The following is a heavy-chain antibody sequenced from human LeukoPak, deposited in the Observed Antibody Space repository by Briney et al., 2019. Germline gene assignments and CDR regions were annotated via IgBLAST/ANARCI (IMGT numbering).Heavy chain of an antibody. J-gene: IGHJ5*02. CDR1: GYTFTGYY. D-gene: IGHD3-10*01. Sequence: ASVKVSCKASGYTFTGYYMHWVRQAPGKGLEWMGGFDPEDGETIYAQKFQGRVTMTEDTSTDTAYMELSSLRSEDTAVYYCALRFGWFDPWGQGTLVTVSS. V-gene: IGHV1-24*01. CDR2: FDPEDGET. CDR3: ALRFGWFDP.